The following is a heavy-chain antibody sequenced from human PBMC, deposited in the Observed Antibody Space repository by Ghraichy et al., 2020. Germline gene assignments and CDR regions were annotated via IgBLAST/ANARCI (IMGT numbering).Heavy chain of an antibody. V-gene: IGHV3-74*01. CDR2: INSDGSST. Sequence: WIKRINSDGSSTSYADSVKGRFTISRDNAKNTLYLQMNSLRAEDTAVYYCARVGRWGQGTLVTVSS. J-gene: IGHJ4*02. CDR3: ARVGR.